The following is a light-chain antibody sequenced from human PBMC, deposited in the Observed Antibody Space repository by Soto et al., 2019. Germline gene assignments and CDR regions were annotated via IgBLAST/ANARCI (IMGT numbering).Light chain of an antibody. J-gene: IGKJ4*01. V-gene: IGKV1-39*01. CDR3: QPSYSTTLT. Sequence: DIQMTQSPSSLSASVGDRVTITCRARQSISSYLNWYQQKPGKAPKLLIYAASSLQSGVPSRFSGSESVTDFNLTISSLQTEYFAKDDGQPSYSTTLTFGGGTKVEIK. CDR2: AAS. CDR1: QSISSY.